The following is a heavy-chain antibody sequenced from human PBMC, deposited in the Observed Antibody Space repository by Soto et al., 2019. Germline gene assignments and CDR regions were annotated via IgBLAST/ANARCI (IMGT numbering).Heavy chain of an antibody. J-gene: IGHJ3*02. V-gene: IGHV4-30-2*01. CDR2: IYQSGST. Sequence: SETLSLTCTVSGGSLSSSAYSWSWIRQTPGKGLEWIGFIYQSGSTYYNPSLKSRVTLSLDRPKNQISLKLTSVTAADTAVYFCARELLFYDSSGYSWDDAFDIWGQGTMVTVSS. D-gene: IGHD3-22*01. CDR3: ARELLFYDSSGYSWDDAFDI. CDR1: GGSLSSSAYS.